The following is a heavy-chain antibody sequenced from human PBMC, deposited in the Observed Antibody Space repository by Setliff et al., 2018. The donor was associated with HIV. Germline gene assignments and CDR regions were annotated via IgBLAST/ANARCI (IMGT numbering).Heavy chain of an antibody. J-gene: IGHJ4*02. V-gene: IGHV1-69*05. D-gene: IGHD6-13*01. CDR2: TIPIFGTA. CDR1: GDSFNRHT. CDR3: ARADSSNWYHVDY. Sequence: GASVKVSCKVSGDSFNRHTFSWVRQAPGEGLECMGRTIPIFGTANYAQKFQGRVTITTDESTSTAYMELSSLRSEDTAVYYCARADSSNWYHVDYWGQGTLVTVSS.